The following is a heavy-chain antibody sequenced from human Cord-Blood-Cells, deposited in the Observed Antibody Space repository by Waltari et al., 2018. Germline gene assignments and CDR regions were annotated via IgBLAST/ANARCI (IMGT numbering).Heavy chain of an antibody. CDR1: GGTFSSYP. J-gene: IGHJ3*02. V-gene: IGHV1-69*01. CDR3: ARDRSGMVQDAFDI. CDR2: ITPIFGTA. D-gene: IGHD3-10*01. Sequence: QVQLVQSGAEVKKHGSSVTVSCKASGGTFSSYPISWVGQAPGQGLGWMGGITPIFGTANYAQKFQGRVTITADESTSTAYMELSSLRSEDTAVYYCARDRSGMVQDAFDIWGQGTMVTVSS.